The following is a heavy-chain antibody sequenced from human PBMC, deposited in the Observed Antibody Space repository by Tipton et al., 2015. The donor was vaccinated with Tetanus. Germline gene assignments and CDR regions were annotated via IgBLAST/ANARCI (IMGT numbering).Heavy chain of an antibody. Sequence: TLSLTCTVSGGSISDKKNYWGWIRQAPGKGLEWLAYVSNSGRTNSNYDLKDRITISQDTSKTRFSLKLTSVTAADTAVYYCARANYDSAKKGPFDSWGQGILVIVSS. J-gene: IGHJ4*02. CDR2: VSNSGRT. D-gene: IGHD3-3*01. CDR3: ARANYDSAKKGPFDS. V-gene: IGHV4-61*05. CDR1: GGSISDKKNY.